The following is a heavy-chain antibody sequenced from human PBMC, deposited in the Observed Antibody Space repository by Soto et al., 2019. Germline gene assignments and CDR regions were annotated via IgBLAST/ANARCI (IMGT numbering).Heavy chain of an antibody. CDR3: ARERGAEFDY. D-gene: IGHD1-26*01. CDR1: GFTFSSYS. J-gene: IGHJ4*02. V-gene: IGHV3-21*01. CDR2: ISSSSSYI. Sequence: PGGSLRLSCAASGFTFSSYSMNWVRQAPGKGLEWVSSISSSSSYIYYADSVKGRFTISRDNAKNSLYLQMNSLRAEDTALYYCARERGAEFDYWGQGTLVTVSS.